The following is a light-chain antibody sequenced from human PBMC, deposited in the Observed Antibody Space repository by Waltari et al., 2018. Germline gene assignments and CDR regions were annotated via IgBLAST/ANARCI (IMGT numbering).Light chain of an antibody. Sequence: EILMTQSPVALSVSTGERATLSCRASQNVSDNLAWYQQRPGQAPALLIYGVSSRAPGVPDRFSGGGSATHFTLTINSLQSSDSAVYYCQQYMNWPPGYTFGQGTKVEIK. CDR1: QNVSDN. CDR2: GVS. J-gene: IGKJ2*01. CDR3: QQYMNWPPGYT. V-gene: IGKV3-15*01.